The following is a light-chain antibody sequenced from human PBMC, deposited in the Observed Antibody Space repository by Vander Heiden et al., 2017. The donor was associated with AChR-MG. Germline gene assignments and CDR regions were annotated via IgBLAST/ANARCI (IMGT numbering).Light chain of an antibody. Sequence: QPVLTQPPSASGTPGQEVTISCSGSSSNIGRNTVNWYQQLPGTAPKLLIYSNNQRPSGVPDRFSGSKSGTSASLAISGLQSEDEADYYCAAWDDSLNGPVFGGGTKLTVL. J-gene: IGLJ3*02. CDR1: SSNIGRNT. CDR2: SNN. V-gene: IGLV1-44*01. CDR3: AAWDDSLNGPV.